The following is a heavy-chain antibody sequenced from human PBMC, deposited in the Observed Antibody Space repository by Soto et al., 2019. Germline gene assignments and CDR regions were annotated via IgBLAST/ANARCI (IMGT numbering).Heavy chain of an antibody. Sequence: PPEKLSLTCTVSGGSISSGDYYWSWIRQPPGKGLEWIGYIYYSGSTYYNPSLKSRVTISVDTSKNQFSLKLSSVTAADTAVYYCARGVFQLGSTQDYGMDVRGQGTTVTVS. CDR3: ARGVFQLGSTQDYGMDV. CDR1: GGSISSGDYY. D-gene: IGHD6-6*01. J-gene: IGHJ6*02. CDR2: IYYSGST. V-gene: IGHV4-30-4*01.